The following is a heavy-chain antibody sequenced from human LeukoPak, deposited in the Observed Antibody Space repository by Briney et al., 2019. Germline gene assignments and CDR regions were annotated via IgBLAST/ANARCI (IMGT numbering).Heavy chain of an antibody. CDR2: INPSGGTT. V-gene: IGHV1-46*01. CDR3: ARGGHVRVYDSNPYYGHY. J-gene: IGHJ4*02. D-gene: IGHD3-22*01. CDR1: GYTFTSYY. Sequence: ASVKVSCKASGYTFTSYYMYWVRQAPGQGLEWMGIINPSGGTTSYAQKFQGRLTMTRDMSTSTVYMELSSLRSEDTAVYYCARGGHVRVYDSNPYYGHYWGQGTLVSVSS.